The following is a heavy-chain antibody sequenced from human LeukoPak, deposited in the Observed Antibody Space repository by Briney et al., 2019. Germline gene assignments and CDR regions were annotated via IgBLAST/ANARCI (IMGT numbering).Heavy chain of an antibody. V-gene: IGHV3-23*01. D-gene: IGHD1-14*01. CDR2: ISGSGGST. J-gene: IGHJ4*02. CDR3: AKDFGRNLGGPGY. CDR1: GFTFSSYA. Sequence: GGSLRLSCAASGFTFSSYAMSWVRQAPGKGLEWVSAISGSGGSTFYADSVKGRFTISRDSSKNTLFLQMNSLRGEDTAVYYCAKDFGRNLGGPGYWGRGTLVIVSS.